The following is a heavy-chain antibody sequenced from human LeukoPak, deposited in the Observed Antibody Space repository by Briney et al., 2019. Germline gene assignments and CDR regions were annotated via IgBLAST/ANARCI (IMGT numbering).Heavy chain of an antibody. Sequence: GGSLRLSCAASGFTFSSYSINWVRQAPGKGLEWVSSISSSSSYIYYADSVKGRFTISRDNAKNSLYLQMNSLRAEDTAVYYCARGDNIAARRGDYFDYWGQGTLVTVSS. CDR1: GFTFSSYS. V-gene: IGHV3-21*01. D-gene: IGHD6-6*01. J-gene: IGHJ4*02. CDR2: ISSSSSYI. CDR3: ARGDNIAARRGDYFDY.